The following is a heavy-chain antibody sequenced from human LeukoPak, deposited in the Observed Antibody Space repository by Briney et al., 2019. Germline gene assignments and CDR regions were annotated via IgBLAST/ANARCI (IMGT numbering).Heavy chain of an antibody. D-gene: IGHD2-15*01. Sequence: SETLSLTCAVYGGSFSGYYWSWIRQPPGKGLEWIGEINHSGSTNYNPSLKSRVTISVDTSKNQFSLKLSSVTAADTAVYYCARGPVVVVVAATQLSVSGMDVWGQGTTVTVSS. CDR2: INHSGST. CDR3: ARGPVVVVVAATQLSVSGMDV. CDR1: GGSFSGYY. V-gene: IGHV4-34*01. J-gene: IGHJ6*02.